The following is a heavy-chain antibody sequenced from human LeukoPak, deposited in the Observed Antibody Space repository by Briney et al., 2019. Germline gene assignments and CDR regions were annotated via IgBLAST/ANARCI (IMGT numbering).Heavy chain of an antibody. CDR3: AGTVSTRVAGAFDI. Sequence: ASVTVSCKASGYTFTSYDINWVRQAAGQGLEWMGWMNPSSGNTGYAQKFQGRVTITRNTSISTAYMELSSLRSEDTAVYYCAGTVSTRVAGAFDIWGQGTMVTVSS. D-gene: IGHD6-19*01. CDR2: MNPSSGNT. V-gene: IGHV1-8*03. J-gene: IGHJ3*02. CDR1: GYTFTSYD.